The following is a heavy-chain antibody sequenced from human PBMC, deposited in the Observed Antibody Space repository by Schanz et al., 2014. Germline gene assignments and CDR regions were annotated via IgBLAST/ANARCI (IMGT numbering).Heavy chain of an antibody. Sequence: QVQLVESEGGVVQPGESLRLSCAASGFTFSTYAMSWVRQAPGKGLEWVAAMSYDGSIKYYGDSVKGRFTISRDNSKNTLYLHMNTLRSEDTAVYYCAKDSTHIDIVLVPSAIDYWGQGTLVTVSS. CDR1: GFTFSTYA. V-gene: IGHV3-30*18. J-gene: IGHJ4*02. CDR3: AKDSTHIDIVLVPSAIDY. CDR2: MSYDGSIK. D-gene: IGHD2-2*01.